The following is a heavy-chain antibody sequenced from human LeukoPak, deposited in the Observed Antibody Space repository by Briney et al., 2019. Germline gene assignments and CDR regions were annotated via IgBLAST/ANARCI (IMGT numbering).Heavy chain of an antibody. D-gene: IGHD2-8*02. Sequence: GGSLRLSWAASEFTFTNYAMSLVRQTPGKVLEWVSATVGSRPDTYHADSVKGRFTVSRDNSRNTLYLQMNNLRMEDSAVYYCTKAPLMSCTGAFCYPFDPWGQGVLVTVSS. J-gene: IGHJ5*02. CDR3: TKAPLMSCTGAFCYPFDP. CDR1: EFTFTNYA. CDR2: TVGSRPDT. V-gene: IGHV3-23*01.